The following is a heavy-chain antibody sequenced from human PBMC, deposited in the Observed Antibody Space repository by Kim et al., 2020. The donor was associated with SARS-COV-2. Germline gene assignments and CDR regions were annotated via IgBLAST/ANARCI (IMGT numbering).Heavy chain of an antibody. Sequence: SVKVSCKASGGTFSSYAISWVRQAPGQGLEWMGRIIPILGIANYAQKFQGRVTITADKSTSTAYMELSSLRSEDTAVYYCARQEGGSGSYYYYYYGMDVWGQGTTVTVSS. J-gene: IGHJ6*02. CDR2: IIPILGIA. V-gene: IGHV1-69*04. CDR3: ARQEGGSGSYYYYYYGMDV. CDR1: GGTFSSYA. D-gene: IGHD3-10*01.